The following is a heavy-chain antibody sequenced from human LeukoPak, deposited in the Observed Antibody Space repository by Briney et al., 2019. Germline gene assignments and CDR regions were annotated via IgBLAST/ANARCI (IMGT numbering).Heavy chain of an antibody. CDR3: ASVSREGYYYYYYMDV. V-gene: IGHV1-2*02. CDR2: INPNSGGT. Sequence: GASVKVSCKASGYTFTGYYMHWVRQAPGQGLKWMGWINPNSGGTNYAQKFQGRVTMTRDTSISTAYMELSRLRSDDTAVYYCASVSREGYYYYYYMDVWGKGTTVTVSS. J-gene: IGHJ6*03. D-gene: IGHD1-26*01. CDR1: GYTFTGYY.